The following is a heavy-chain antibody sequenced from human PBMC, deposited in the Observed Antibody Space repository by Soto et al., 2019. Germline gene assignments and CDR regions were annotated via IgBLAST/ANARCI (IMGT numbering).Heavy chain of an antibody. CDR2: ISAYNGNT. Sequence: QVQLVQSGAEMGQPGASVKVSCKASGYTFTNYGITWVRQAPGQGLEWMGWISAYNGNTNYEQKFQDRVTMTTDTSTSTAYMEVRSLRYDDAAAYYCAIDTTVGSDALDIWGQGTMVTVSS. J-gene: IGHJ3*02. D-gene: IGHD4-17*01. CDR1: GYTFTNYG. V-gene: IGHV1-18*01. CDR3: AIDTTVGSDALDI.